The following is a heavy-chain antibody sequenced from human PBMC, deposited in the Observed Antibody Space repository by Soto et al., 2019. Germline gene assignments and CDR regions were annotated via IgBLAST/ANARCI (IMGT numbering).Heavy chain of an antibody. D-gene: IGHD2-21*02. Sequence: QVQLVQSGAEVKKPGASVKVSCKASGDTFTDYYIHWVRQAPGQGLEWMGTVNPSGGHTTYAQHFLGRRTMTRDTSNSTIYMELTSLTSEDTAVYYCARGGHVVVVTAALDYWGQGTLVTVSS. J-gene: IGHJ4*02. CDR3: ARGGHVVVVTAALDY. CDR1: GDTFTDYY. V-gene: IGHV1-46*01. CDR2: VNPSGGHT.